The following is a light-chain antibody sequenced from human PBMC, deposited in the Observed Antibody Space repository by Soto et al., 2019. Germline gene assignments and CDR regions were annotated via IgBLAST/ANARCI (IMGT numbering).Light chain of an antibody. CDR1: QAIRSA. V-gene: IGKV1-6*01. Sequence: AIQMTQSPSSLSASVGDRVTITCRASQAIRSALGWYQQKPGKAPKVLIYTASNLQSGVPSRFSGSGSGTDFTLTISSLQPEDFATYYCLQDNNFPLTFGGGTKVEMK. CDR3: LQDNNFPLT. J-gene: IGKJ4*01. CDR2: TAS.